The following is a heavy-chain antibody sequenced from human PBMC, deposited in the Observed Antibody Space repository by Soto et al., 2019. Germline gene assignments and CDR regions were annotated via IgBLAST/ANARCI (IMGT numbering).Heavy chain of an antibody. J-gene: IGHJ4*02. D-gene: IGHD3-10*01. CDR3: ARDQGPTVVRGVDY. V-gene: IGHV3-74*01. Sequence: EVQLVESGGGLVQPGGSLRLSCAASGFTFSSYWMHWVRQAPGKGLVWVSHINSDGSSTRYADSVKGRFTISRDNARNTLYLQMNSLRAEDTAVYFCARDQGPTVVRGVDYWVQGTLVTVSS. CDR2: INSDGSST. CDR1: GFTFSSYW.